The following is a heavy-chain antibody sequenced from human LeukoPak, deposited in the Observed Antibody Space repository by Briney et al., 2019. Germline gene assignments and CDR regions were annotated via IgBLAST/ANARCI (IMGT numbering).Heavy chain of an antibody. Sequence: ASVKVSCKASGYTFTSYDINWVRQATGQGLEWMGWMNPNSGNTGYAQKFQGRVTMTRSTSISTAYMELSSLRSEDTAVYYCARGSYYYDSTSGDWFDPWGQGTLVTVSS. CDR3: ARGSYYYDSTSGDWFDP. CDR1: GYTFTSYD. CDR2: MNPNSGNT. D-gene: IGHD3-22*01. J-gene: IGHJ5*02. V-gene: IGHV1-8*01.